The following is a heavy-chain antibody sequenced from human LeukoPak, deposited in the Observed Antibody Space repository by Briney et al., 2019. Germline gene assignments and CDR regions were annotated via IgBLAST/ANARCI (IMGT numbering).Heavy chain of an antibody. V-gene: IGHV3-23*01. D-gene: IGHD3-10*01. CDR1: GFAFSSYA. CDR3: ANDYRSGGLHDF. CDR2: ISRRDDYT. J-gene: IGHJ4*02. Sequence: PGGSLRLSCAASGFAFSSYAMSWVRQPPGKGLEWVSVISRRDDYTYYADSVKGRFTISRDNSKNTLYLQMNTLRAEDTAVYYCANDYRSGGLHDFWGQGTLVTVSS.